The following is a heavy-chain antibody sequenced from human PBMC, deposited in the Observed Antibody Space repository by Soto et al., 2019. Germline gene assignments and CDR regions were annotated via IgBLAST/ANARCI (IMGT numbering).Heavy chain of an antibody. J-gene: IGHJ5*02. Sequence: QVHLVQSGAEVRMPGASVKVSCKASGYTFTDYFMHWVRQAPGQGLEWMGIINPRSGDTGYALKFEGGVMMTSATSTNTAYMELSGLTSEHTAIYSCARRGCYNSDCSSTWFDPWGQGTLVTVSS. D-gene: IGHD3-9*01. CDR1: GYTFTDYF. CDR3: ARRGCYNSDCSSTWFDP. V-gene: IGHV1-46*03. CDR2: INPRSGDT.